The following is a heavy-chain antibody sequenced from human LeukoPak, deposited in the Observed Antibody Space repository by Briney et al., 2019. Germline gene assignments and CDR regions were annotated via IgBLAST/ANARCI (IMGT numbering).Heavy chain of an antibody. CDR1: GFTFDDYG. Sequence: PGGSLRLSCAASGFTFDDYGMSWVRQAPGKGLEWVSGINWNGGSTGYADSVKGRFTISRDNAKNSLYLQMNSLRAEDTALYYCARVLDSSGYYYGAFDYWGQGTLVTVSS. CDR2: INWNGGST. J-gene: IGHJ4*02. CDR3: ARVLDSSGYYYGAFDY. V-gene: IGHV3-20*04. D-gene: IGHD3-22*01.